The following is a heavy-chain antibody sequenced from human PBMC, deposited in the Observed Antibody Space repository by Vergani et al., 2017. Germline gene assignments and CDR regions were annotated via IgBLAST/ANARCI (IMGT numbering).Heavy chain of an antibody. CDR2: INPSGGST. J-gene: IGHJ5*02. V-gene: IGHV1-46*03. CDR3: ARTMGYVSSWYGSDWFDP. CDR1: AYTFTSYY. D-gene: IGHD6-13*01. Sequence: QVQLVQSGAEVKKPGASVKVSCKASAYTFTSYYMHWVRQAPGQGLEWMGIINPSGGSTSYAQKFQGRVTMTRDTSTSTVYMERSSLRSEDTAVYYCARTMGYVSSWYGSDWFDPWGQGTLVTVSS.